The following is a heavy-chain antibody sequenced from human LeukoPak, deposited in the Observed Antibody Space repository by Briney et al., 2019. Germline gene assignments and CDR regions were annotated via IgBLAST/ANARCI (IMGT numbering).Heavy chain of an antibody. V-gene: IGHV3-30*04. D-gene: IGHD6-19*01. Sequence: GGSLRLSCAASGFTFFSYAMHWVRQAPGKGLEWVAVISYDGSNKYYADSVKGRFTISRDNSKNTLYLQMNSLRAEDTAVYYCAKGGSGWYFDYWGQGTLVTVSS. J-gene: IGHJ4*02. CDR2: ISYDGSNK. CDR1: GFTFFSYA. CDR3: AKGGSGWYFDY.